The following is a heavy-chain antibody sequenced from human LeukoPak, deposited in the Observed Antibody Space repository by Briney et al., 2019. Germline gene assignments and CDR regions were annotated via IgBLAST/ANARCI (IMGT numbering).Heavy chain of an antibody. CDR3: ARGITMVRGVFPGY. V-gene: IGHV1-2*02. CDR2: INPNSGGT. CDR1: GYTFTGYY. D-gene: IGHD3-10*01. J-gene: IGHJ4*02. Sequence: ASVKVSCKASGYTFTGYYMHWVRQAPGQGLEWMGWINPNSGGTNYSQKFQGRATMTRDTSISTAYMELSRLRSDDTAVSYCARGITMVRGVFPGYWGQGTLVTVSS.